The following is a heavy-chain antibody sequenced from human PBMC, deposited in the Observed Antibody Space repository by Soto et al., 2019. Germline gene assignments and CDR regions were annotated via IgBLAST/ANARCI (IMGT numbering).Heavy chain of an antibody. Sequence: QVQLVQSGAEVQKPGSSVKVSCKAAGGTFIPYTVNWVRQAPGQGLEWMGRIIPFLGVTNYAQKIQARVTRTAYTSKTTASMKLRGLRFDDAAVYYCARDWESTDSTWSFGAFWGRGSLVNGSS. V-gene: IGHV1-69*08. J-gene: IGHJ4*02. CDR2: IIPFLGVT. CDR3: ARDWESTDSTWSFGAF. CDR1: GGTFIPYT. D-gene: IGHD3-10*01.